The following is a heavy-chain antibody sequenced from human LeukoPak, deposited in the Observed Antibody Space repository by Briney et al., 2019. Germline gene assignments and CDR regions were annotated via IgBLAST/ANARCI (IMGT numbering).Heavy chain of an antibody. V-gene: IGHV4-4*02. CDR2: MYLSGTT. J-gene: IGHJ4*02. CDR3: AGLVGRYSSGLYYYYFDY. D-gene: IGHD3-22*01. CDR1: GDSINSLDL. Sequence: SGTLSLICTVSGDSINSLDLWSWVRQPPGKGLEWIGEMYLSGTTHSNPSVKSRVTISIDKSKNQFFLNLSSVTAADTAVHYCAGLVGRYSSGLYYYYFDYWGQGTLVTVSS.